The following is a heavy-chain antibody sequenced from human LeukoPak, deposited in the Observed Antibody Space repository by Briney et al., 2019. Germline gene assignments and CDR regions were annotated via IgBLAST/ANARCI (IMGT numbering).Heavy chain of an antibody. CDR3: ARVYYGSGSLHYYYYYMDV. CDR1: GFTFSSYA. D-gene: IGHD3-10*01. V-gene: IGHV3-23*01. CDR2: IRGSGGGT. J-gene: IGHJ6*03. Sequence: PGGSLRLSCAASGFTFSSYAMSWVRQAPGKGLEWVSSIRGSGGGTNYGDSVKGRFTISRYNSKNTLYLQMNSLRAEDTAVYYCARVYYGSGSLHYYYYYMDVWGKGTTVTISS.